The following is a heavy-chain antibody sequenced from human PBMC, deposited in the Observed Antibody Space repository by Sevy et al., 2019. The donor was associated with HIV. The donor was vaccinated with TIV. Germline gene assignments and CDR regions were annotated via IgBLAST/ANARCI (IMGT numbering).Heavy chain of an antibody. CDR2: IRSSSSII. CDR1: GFTFSSYS. Sequence: GGSLRLSCAASGFTFSSYSMNWVRQAPGKELEWVSYIRSSSSIIYYADSVKGRFTISRDNAKNSLYLQMNSLRDEDMAVYYCARDNGFHPRYYCYGMDFWGQGTTVTVSS. J-gene: IGHJ6*02. D-gene: IGHD2-8*01. V-gene: IGHV3-48*02. CDR3: ARDNGFHPRYYCYGMDF.